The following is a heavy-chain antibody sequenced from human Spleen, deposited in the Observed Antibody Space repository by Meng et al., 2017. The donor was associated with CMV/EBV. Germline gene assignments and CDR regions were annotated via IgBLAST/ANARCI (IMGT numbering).Heavy chain of an antibody. CDR3: ARDSLELENGWFDP. CDR2: ISSTSTFI. J-gene: IGHJ5*02. CDR1: GFTFSDYI. Sequence: GFGFTFSDYIMNWFRQAPGKGLQWVSSISSTSTFIYYADSVKGRFTISRDNAKSSLYLQMASLRVEDTAVYYCARDSLELENGWFDPWGQGTLVTVSS. D-gene: IGHD1-1*01. V-gene: IGHV3-21*01.